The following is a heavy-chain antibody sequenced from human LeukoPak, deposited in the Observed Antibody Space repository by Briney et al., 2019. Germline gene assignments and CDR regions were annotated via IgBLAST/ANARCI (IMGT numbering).Heavy chain of an antibody. CDR2: FDPEDGET. Sequence: GASAKVSCKVSGYTLTELSMHWVRQAPGKGLEWMGGFDPEDGETIYAQKFQGRVTMTEDTSTDTAYMELSSLRSEDTAVYYCATDPCSSTSCPYYYGMDVWGQGTTVTVSS. J-gene: IGHJ6*02. V-gene: IGHV1-24*01. D-gene: IGHD2-2*01. CDR3: ATDPCSSTSCPYYYGMDV. CDR1: GYTLTELS.